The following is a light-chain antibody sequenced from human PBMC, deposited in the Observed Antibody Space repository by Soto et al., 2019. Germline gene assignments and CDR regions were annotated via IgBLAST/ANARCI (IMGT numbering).Light chain of an antibody. CDR2: EVV. Sequence: QSVLTQPASVSGSPGQSITISCTGTSGDIGGYNSVSWYQQHPGKAPKLLIYEVVKRPSGVSNRFSGSKSGNTASLTISGLQAEDEADYYCSSYTSSSTPVVFGGGTKLTVL. CDR1: SGDIGGYNS. V-gene: IGLV2-14*01. J-gene: IGLJ2*01. CDR3: SSYTSSSTPVV.